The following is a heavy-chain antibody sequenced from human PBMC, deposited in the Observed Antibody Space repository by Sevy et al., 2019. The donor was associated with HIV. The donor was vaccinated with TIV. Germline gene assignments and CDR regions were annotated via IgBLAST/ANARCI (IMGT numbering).Heavy chain of an antibody. CDR1: GFTFSEAW. V-gene: IGHV3-15*01. D-gene: IGHD1-7*01. CDR3: AAGTGTSDFDY. J-gene: IGHJ4*02. Sequence: GGSLRLSCAASGFTFSEAWMSWVRQAPGKGLEWVGRIKSKTYAATRDFAAPVRGRFSISRDDSANTVYLGMNNLKPEDTGVYYCAAGTGTSDFDYWGQGTLVTVSS. CDR2: IKSKTYAATR.